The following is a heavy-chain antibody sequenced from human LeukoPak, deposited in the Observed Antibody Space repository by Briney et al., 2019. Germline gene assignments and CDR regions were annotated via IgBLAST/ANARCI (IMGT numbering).Heavy chain of an antibody. J-gene: IGHJ4*02. CDR3: ARARVGSSGWYYFDY. Sequence: PGGSLRLSCAASGFTFDDYGMSWVRRAPGKGLEWVSGINWNGGSTGYADSVKGRFTISRDNAKNSLYLQMNSLRAEDTALYHCARARVGSSGWYYFDYWGQGTLVTVSS. CDR2: INWNGGST. CDR1: GFTFDDYG. V-gene: IGHV3-20*01. D-gene: IGHD6-19*01.